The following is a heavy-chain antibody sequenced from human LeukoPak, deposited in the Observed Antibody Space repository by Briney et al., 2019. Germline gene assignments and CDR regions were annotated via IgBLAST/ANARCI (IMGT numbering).Heavy chain of an antibody. CDR1: GGSVSSY. CDR3: ARFDITGTTNAFDI. V-gene: IGHV4-59*02. Sequence: PSETLSLTCTVSGGSVSSYWSWIRQPPGKGLEWIGYIYYSGSTKYNPSLTSRVTISVDTSKNQFSLKLSSVTAADTAVYYCARFDITGTTNAFDIWGQETMVTVSS. D-gene: IGHD1-20*01. J-gene: IGHJ3*02. CDR2: IYYSGST.